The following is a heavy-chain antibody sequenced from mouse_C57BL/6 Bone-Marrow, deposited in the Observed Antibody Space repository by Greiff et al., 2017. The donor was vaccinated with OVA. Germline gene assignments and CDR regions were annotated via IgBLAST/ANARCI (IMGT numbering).Heavy chain of an antibody. J-gene: IGHJ2*01. CDR1: GFTFSSYA. CDR3: ARANWDRFDY. V-gene: IGHV5-4*01. CDR2: ISDGGGYT. Sequence: DVHLVESGGGLVQPGGSLKLSCAASGFTFSSYAMSWVRQTPEKRLEWVATISDGGGYTYYPDNVKGRFTISRDNAKNNLYLQMSHLKSEDTAMYYCARANWDRFDYWGQGTTLTVSS. D-gene: IGHD4-1*01.